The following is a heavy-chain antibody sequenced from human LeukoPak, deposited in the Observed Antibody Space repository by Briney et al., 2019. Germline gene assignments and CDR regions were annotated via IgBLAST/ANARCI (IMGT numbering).Heavy chain of an antibody. Sequence: SETLSLTCAVYGESFSDCYWTWIRQTPGKGLEWTGEINHSGATNYNPSLKSRVTISVDTSKNQFSLYLNSVTAADTAVYYCARGPRRFGEFIPRKNIHYYFDVWGRGTLVTVSS. CDR3: ARGPRRFGEFIPRKNIHYYFDV. V-gene: IGHV4-34*01. D-gene: IGHD3-10*01. J-gene: IGHJ2*01. CDR2: INHSGAT. CDR1: GESFSDCY.